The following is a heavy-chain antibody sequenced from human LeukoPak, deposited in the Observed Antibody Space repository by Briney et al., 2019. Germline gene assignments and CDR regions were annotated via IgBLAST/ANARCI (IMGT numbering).Heavy chain of an antibody. CDR3: VRAPEMTTVTHFDY. Sequence: VASVKVSCKASGGTFSSYAISWVRQAPGQGLEWMGGIIPIFGTANYAQKFQGRVTITADESTSTAYMELSSLRSEDTAVYYCVRAPEMTTVTHFDYWGQGTLVTVSS. D-gene: IGHD4-17*01. CDR2: IIPIFGTA. J-gene: IGHJ4*02. V-gene: IGHV1-69*13. CDR1: GGTFSSYA.